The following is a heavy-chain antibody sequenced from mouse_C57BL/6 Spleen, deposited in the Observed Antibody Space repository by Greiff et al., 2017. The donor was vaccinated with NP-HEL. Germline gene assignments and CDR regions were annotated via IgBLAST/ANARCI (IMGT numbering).Heavy chain of an antibody. Sequence: QVQLQQPGAELVKPGASVKLSCKASGYTFTGYWMQWVKQRPGQGLEWIGEIDPSDSYTNYNQKFKGKATLTVDTSSSTAYMQLSSLTSEDSAVYYCARSRYSNSYAMDYWGQGTSVTVSS. D-gene: IGHD2-5*01. CDR1: GYTFTGYW. J-gene: IGHJ4*01. CDR2: IDPSDSYT. V-gene: IGHV1-50*01. CDR3: ARSRYSNSYAMDY.